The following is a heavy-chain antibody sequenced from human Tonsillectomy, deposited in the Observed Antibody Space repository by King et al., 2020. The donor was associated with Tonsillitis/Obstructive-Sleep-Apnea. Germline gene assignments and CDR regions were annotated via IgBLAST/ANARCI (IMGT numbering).Heavy chain of an antibody. Sequence: VQLVESGAEVKKPGESLKISCTGSGYSFTSYWIGWVRQMPGKGLEWMGIIYPGDSDTRYSPSFQGQVTISADKSISTAYLQWSSLKASDTAMYYCARHLRYYGSGSYYNEHYYYYMDVWGKGTTVTVSS. CDR1: GYSFTSYW. J-gene: IGHJ6*03. CDR2: IYPGDSDT. D-gene: IGHD3-10*01. CDR3: ARHLRYYGSGSYYNEHYYYYMDV. V-gene: IGHV5-51*01.